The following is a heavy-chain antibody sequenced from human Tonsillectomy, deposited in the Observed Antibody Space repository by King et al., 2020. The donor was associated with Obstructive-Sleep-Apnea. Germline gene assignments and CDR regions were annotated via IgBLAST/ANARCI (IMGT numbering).Heavy chain of an antibody. V-gene: IGHV5-10-1*03. CDR1: GYSFTNYW. J-gene: IGHJ4*02. CDR2: IDPTASYT. D-gene: IGHD6-19*01. Sequence: VQLVESGAEVKKPGESLSISCKGSGYSFTNYWINWVRQMPGKGLEWMGRIDPTASYTNFSPSFQGHVTISADRSISIVYLQWSSLKASDSAMYYCARQDTYSSGQYYFDYWGQGTLVTVSS. CDR3: ARQDTYSSGQYYFDY.